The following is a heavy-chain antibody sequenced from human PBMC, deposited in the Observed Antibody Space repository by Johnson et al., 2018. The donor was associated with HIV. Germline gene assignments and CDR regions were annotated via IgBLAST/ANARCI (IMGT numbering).Heavy chain of an antibody. V-gene: IGHV3-30-3*01. J-gene: IGHJ3*02. Sequence: QVQLVESGGGVVQPGRSLRLSCAASGFTFSSYAMHWVRQAPGKGLEWVAVISYDGSNKYYADFVKGRFTISSDNSKNTLYLQMHILCAEAKAVYYYARVYYDILTGYAFDIWGQGTMVTVSS. CDR1: GFTFSSYA. CDR2: ISYDGSNK. CDR3: ARVYYDILTGYAFDI. D-gene: IGHD3-9*01.